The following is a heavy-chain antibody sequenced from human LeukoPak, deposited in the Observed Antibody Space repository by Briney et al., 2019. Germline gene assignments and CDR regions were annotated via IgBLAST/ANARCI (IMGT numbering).Heavy chain of an antibody. CDR1: GGTFSSYA. Sequence: SVKVSRKASGGTFSSYAISWVRQAPGQGLEWMGRIIPIFGTANYAQKFQGRVTITTDESTSTAYMELSSLRSEDTAVYYCASSGRSMTTVTYDDYWGQGTLVTVSS. CDR2: IIPIFGTA. CDR3: ASSGRSMTTVTYDDY. J-gene: IGHJ4*02. D-gene: IGHD4-17*01. V-gene: IGHV1-69*05.